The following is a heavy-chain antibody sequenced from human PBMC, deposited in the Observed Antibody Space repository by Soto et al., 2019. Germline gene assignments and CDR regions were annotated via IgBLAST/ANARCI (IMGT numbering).Heavy chain of an antibody. CDR3: ARVRKLVAPQDGNSAYFYELDV. CDR1: GDSVSSSDFY. Sequence: PSETLSLTCAVSGDSVSSSDFYWTWIRQPPGKPLEWIGYVYSTGTTNYSPSLKSRVDMSVDTSENQFSLKVRSVTAADAAVYFCARVRKLVAPQDGNSAYFYELDVWGHGTTVTVSS. J-gene: IGHJ6*02. D-gene: IGHD6-6*01. CDR2: VYSTGTT. V-gene: IGHV4-61*08.